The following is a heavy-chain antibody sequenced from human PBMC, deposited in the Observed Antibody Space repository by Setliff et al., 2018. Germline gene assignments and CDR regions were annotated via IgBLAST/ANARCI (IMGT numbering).Heavy chain of an antibody. CDR1: GGSMTDFF. J-gene: IGHJ4*02. V-gene: IGHV4-4*08. CDR3: VRAFWTYSDYASLACFDY. CDR2: IYTKGST. D-gene: IGHD5-12*01. Sequence: SETLSLTCSVTGGSMTDFFWNWIRQPPGKGLEWIGYIYTKGSTNYSPSLRSRVTISLDTSKNQFSLKLSSVTAADTAVYYCVRAFWTYSDYASLACFDYWGQGALVTVSS.